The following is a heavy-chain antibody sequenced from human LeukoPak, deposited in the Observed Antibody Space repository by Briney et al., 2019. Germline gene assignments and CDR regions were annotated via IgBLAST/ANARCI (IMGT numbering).Heavy chain of an antibody. Sequence: GGSLRLSCVGSGFTMSNTYMSWVRQAPGKGLEWVSAISGSGGSTFYADSVKGRFTISRDNSKTTLYLQMNSLRAEDTAVYYCAKDIQEAGSYSSFDYWGQGTLVTVSS. CDR2: ISGSGGST. V-gene: IGHV3-23*01. CDR3: AKDIQEAGSYSSFDY. CDR1: GFTMSNTY. J-gene: IGHJ4*02. D-gene: IGHD1-26*01.